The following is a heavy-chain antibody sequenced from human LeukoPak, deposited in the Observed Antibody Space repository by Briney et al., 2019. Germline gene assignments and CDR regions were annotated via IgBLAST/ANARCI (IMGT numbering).Heavy chain of an antibody. CDR1: GYTFTSYY. J-gene: IGHJ4*02. CDR2: INPSGGST. CDR3: ARVLNGYNIRDYFDY. D-gene: IGHD5-24*01. Sequence: ASVEVSCKASGYTFTSYYIHWVRQAPGQGLEWMGLINPSGGSTNYAQKFQGRVTMTRDTSTSTVYMELSSLRSDDTAVYYCARVLNGYNIRDYFDYWGQGTLVTVSS. V-gene: IGHV1-46*01.